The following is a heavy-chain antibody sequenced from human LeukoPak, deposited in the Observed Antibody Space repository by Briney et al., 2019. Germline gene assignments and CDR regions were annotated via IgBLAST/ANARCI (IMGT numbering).Heavy chain of an antibody. Sequence: GGSLRLSCAASGFTFDDYGMSWVRQAPGKGLEWVSGINWNGGSTGYADSVKGRFTISRDNAKNSLYLQMNSLRAEGTALYYCARDGYGDYWSDYWGQGTLVTVSS. CDR3: ARDGYGDYWSDY. J-gene: IGHJ4*02. CDR1: GFTFDDYG. V-gene: IGHV3-20*04. CDR2: INWNGGST. D-gene: IGHD4-17*01.